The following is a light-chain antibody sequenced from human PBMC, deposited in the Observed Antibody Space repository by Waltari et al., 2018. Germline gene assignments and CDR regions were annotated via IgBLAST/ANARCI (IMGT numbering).Light chain of an antibody. CDR1: QSLTSN. Sequence: VMTQSPAILSVSPGDSVTLSCRASQSLTSNLAWYQQKPGQPPRLLIFGASPRATGVSDRFSGSGTTTQFSLTISSLQPEDFAIYFCQQYNRWPSTFGQGTKLDIK. CDR3: QQYNRWPST. J-gene: IGKJ2*01. CDR2: GAS. V-gene: IGKV3-15*01.